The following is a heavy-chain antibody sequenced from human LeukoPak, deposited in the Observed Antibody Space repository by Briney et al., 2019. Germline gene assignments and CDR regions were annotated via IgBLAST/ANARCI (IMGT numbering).Heavy chain of an antibody. CDR3: ARGVCSSISCYYFDY. CDR1: GFTFSSYG. J-gene: IGHJ4*02. Sequence: PGRSLRLSCAASGFTFSSYGMHWVRQAPGKGLEWVAVIRYDGSNKYYADSVKGRFTISRDNSKSTLYLQMNSLRAEDTAVYYCARGVCSSISCYYFDYWGQGTLVTVSS. V-gene: IGHV3-33*01. CDR2: IRYDGSNK. D-gene: IGHD2-2*01.